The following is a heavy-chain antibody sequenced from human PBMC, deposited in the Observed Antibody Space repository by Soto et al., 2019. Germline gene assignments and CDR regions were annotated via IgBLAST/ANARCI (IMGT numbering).Heavy chain of an antibody. CDR3: ARGYSYGRWVDY. V-gene: IGHV4-34*01. J-gene: IGHJ4*02. CDR1: GGSFSGYY. D-gene: IGHD5-18*01. CDR2: INHSGST. Sequence: QVQLQQWGAGLLKPSETLSLTCAVYGGSFSGYYWSWIRQPPGKGLEWIGEINHSGSTNYNPSLTSRVTISVDTSKNQFSLKLSSVTAADTAVYYCARGYSYGRWVDYWGQGTLVTVSS.